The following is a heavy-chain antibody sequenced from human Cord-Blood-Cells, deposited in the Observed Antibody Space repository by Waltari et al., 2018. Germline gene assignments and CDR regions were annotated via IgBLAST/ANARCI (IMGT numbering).Heavy chain of an antibody. D-gene: IGHD3-10*01. CDR1: GYSISSGYY. Sequence: QVQLQESGPGLVKPSETLSLTCTVSGYSISSGYYWGWIRQPPGKGLEWIGSIYHSGSTYHHPSRKSRVTISVDTSKNQFSLKLSSVTAADTAVYYCARDYYGSGSDAFDIWGQGTMVTVSS. J-gene: IGHJ3*02. CDR2: IYHSGST. V-gene: IGHV4-38-2*02. CDR3: ARDYYGSGSDAFDI.